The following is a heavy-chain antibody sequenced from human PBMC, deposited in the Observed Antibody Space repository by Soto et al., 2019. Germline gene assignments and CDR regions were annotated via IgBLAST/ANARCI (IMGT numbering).Heavy chain of an antibody. Sequence: PSETLSLTCTVSGGSISSGGYYWSWIRQHPGKGLEWIGYIYYSGSTYYNPSLKSRVTISVDTSKNQFSLKLSSVTAADTAVYYCARWVPTGQNWFDPWGQGTLVAVSS. V-gene: IGHV4-31*03. CDR3: ARWVPTGQNWFDP. D-gene: IGHD4-17*01. J-gene: IGHJ5*02. CDR1: GGSISSGGYY. CDR2: IYYSGST.